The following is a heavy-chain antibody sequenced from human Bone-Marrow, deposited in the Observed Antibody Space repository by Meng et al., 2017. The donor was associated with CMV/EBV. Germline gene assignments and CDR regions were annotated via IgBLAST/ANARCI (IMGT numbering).Heavy chain of an antibody. Sequence: GESLKISCAASGFTVSSNYMSWVRQAPGKGLECVSFISASNYRYYADSVKGRFTISRDNAKNSLYLQMNSLRADDTAVYYCARGIVGATADYWGQGTLVTVSS. V-gene: IGHV3-69-1*01. CDR1: GFTVSSNY. CDR2: ISASNYR. J-gene: IGHJ4*02. D-gene: IGHD1-26*01. CDR3: ARGIVGATADY.